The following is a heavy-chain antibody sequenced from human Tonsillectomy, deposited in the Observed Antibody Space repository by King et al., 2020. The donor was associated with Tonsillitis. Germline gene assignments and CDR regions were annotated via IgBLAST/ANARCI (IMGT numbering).Heavy chain of an antibody. CDR1: GGSFSRYV. Sequence: QLVQSGAEVKKPGSSVKVSCKASGGSFSRYVFSWVRQAPGQGLEWMGGIVPISGTPHYAQNFQGRVTITADESTDTAYMELSSLRSEDTAMYYCAREMYCSINLCYGDSSYPMDVWGNGTTVTVSS. D-gene: IGHD2-2*01. V-gene: IGHV1-69*12. CDR3: AREMYCSINLCYGDSSYPMDV. CDR2: IVPISGTP. J-gene: IGHJ6*03.